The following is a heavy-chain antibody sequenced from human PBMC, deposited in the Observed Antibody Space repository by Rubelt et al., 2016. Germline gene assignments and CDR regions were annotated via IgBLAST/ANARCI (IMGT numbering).Heavy chain of an antibody. J-gene: IGHJ3*02. Sequence: QVQLQQWGAGLLKPSETLSLTCAVFGGSFSCYYWSWIRQPPGKGLEWIGEINHSGSTNYNPSLKGRVTISVDTSKNQFSRKLSSVTAADTAVYYCARDHCSSTSCYTGDAFDIWGQGTMVTVSS. CDR1: GGSFSCYY. CDR2: INHSGST. V-gene: IGHV4-34*01. D-gene: IGHD2-2*02. CDR3: ARDHCSSTSCYTGDAFDI.